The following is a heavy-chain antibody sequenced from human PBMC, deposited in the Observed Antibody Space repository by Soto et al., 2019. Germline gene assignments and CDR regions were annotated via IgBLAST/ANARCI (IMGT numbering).Heavy chain of an antibody. CDR2: ISAYNGNT. V-gene: IGHV1-18*01. Sequence: QVQLVQSGAEVKKPGASVKVSCKASGYTFTSYGISWVRQAPGQGLEWMGWISAYNGNTNYAQKLQGRVTMTTDTSTSTAYMELRSLRSDDTALYYCAIDPGNGAEYYDILTGPHAGDYCGQVPLVTVSS. CDR3: AIDPGNGAEYYDILTGPHAGDY. J-gene: IGHJ4*02. D-gene: IGHD3-9*01. CDR1: GYTFTSYG.